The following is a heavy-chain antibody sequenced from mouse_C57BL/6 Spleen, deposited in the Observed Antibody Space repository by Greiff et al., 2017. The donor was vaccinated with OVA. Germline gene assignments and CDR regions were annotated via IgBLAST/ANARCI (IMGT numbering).Heavy chain of an antibody. J-gene: IGHJ3*01. CDR3: ARSSSGYWAY. CDR1: GYTFTSYW. D-gene: IGHD3-2*02. Sequence: QVQLQQPGAELVKPGASVKLSCKASGYTFTSYWMQWVKQRPGQGLEWIGEIDPSDSYTNYNQKFKGKATLTVDTSSSTAYMQLSSLTSEDSAVYYCARSSSGYWAYWGQGTLVTVSA. CDR2: IDPSDSYT. V-gene: IGHV1-50*01.